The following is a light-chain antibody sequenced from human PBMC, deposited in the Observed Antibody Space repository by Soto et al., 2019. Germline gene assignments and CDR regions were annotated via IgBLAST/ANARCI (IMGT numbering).Light chain of an antibody. CDR2: DVS. CDR1: SSDIGGYNS. Sequence: SALTQFPSSSGSPGQSVTISCPGTSSDIGGYNSVSWYQQHPGKAPKVMIYDVSKRPSGVPDRFSGSKSGNTASLTVSALQAEDEADYYCSSYTDRNNLVFGTGTKV. CDR3: SSYTDRNNLV. J-gene: IGLJ1*01. V-gene: IGLV2-8*01.